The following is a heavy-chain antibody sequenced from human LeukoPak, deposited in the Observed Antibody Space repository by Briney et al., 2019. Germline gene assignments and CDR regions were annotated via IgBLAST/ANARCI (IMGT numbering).Heavy chain of an antibody. V-gene: IGHV3-23*01. Sequence: PGGSLRLSCVASGLTFSSYAMNWVRQAPGKGLEWVSVISGSGGSTYYADSVKGRFTISRDNSKNTPNLQMNSLRAEDTAVYYCARGYGGFEHNWFDPWGQGTLVTVSS. D-gene: IGHD5-12*01. CDR3: ARGYGGFEHNWFDP. J-gene: IGHJ5*02. CDR2: ISGSGGST. CDR1: GLTFSSYA.